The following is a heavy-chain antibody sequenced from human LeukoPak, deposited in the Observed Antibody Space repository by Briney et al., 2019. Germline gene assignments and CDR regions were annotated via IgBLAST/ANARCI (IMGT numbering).Heavy chain of an antibody. Sequence: PSETLSLTCTVSGGSISSYYWSWIRQPAGKGLEWIGRIYTSGSTNYNPSLKSRVTMSVDTSKNQFPLKLSSVTAADTAVYYCARDRSSWYDPLFDYWGQGTLVTVSS. CDR3: ARDRSSWYDPLFDY. CDR2: IYTSGST. V-gene: IGHV4-4*07. J-gene: IGHJ4*02. D-gene: IGHD6-13*01. CDR1: GGSISSYY.